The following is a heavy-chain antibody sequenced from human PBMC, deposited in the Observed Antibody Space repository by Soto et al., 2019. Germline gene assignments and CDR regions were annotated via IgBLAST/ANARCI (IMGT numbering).Heavy chain of an antibody. D-gene: IGHD3-16*01. CDR2: INGYTGNT. V-gene: IGHV1-18*01. CDR3: ARSWVTEKGGLAV. Sequence: PGQGLEWMGWINGYTGNTNYAQKFQGRVTMTTDTSTNTAYLDLWTLISDDTAFYYSARSWVTEKGGLAVRGNRTTVTVTS. J-gene: IGHJ6*04.